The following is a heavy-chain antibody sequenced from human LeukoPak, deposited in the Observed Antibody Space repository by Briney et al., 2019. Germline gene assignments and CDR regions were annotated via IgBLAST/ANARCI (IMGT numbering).Heavy chain of an antibody. CDR2: FDPEDGET. V-gene: IGHV1-24*01. CDR3: ATDTGANNYYYYGMDV. D-gene: IGHD1-26*01. J-gene: IGHJ6*02. CDR1: GYTLTELS. Sequence: ASVKVSCKVSGYTLTELSMHWVRQAPGKALEWVGGFDPEDGETIYAQKFQGRVTMTEDTSTDTAYMELSSLRSEDTAVYYCATDTGANNYYYYGMDVWGQGTTVTVSS.